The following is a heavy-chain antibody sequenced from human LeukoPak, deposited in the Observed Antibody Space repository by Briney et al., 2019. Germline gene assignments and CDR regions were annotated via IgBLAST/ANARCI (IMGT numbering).Heavy chain of an antibody. J-gene: IGHJ6*02. V-gene: IGHV7-4-1*02. D-gene: IGHD2-2*01. Sequence: ASVKVSCKASGYTFTIYAMNWVRQAPGQGLEWMGWINTNTGNPTYAQGFTGRFVFSLDTSVSTAYLQISSLKAEDTAVYYCARGPLGYCSSTSCSYYYYYGMDVWGQGTTVTVSS. CDR1: GYTFTIYA. CDR2: INTNTGNP. CDR3: ARGPLGYCSSTSCSYYYYYGMDV.